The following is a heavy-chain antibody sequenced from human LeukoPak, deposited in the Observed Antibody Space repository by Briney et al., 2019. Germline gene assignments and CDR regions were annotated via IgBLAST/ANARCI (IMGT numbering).Heavy chain of an antibody. V-gene: IGHV3-23*01. Sequence: GGSLRLSCAASGFTFSSYAMSWVRQAPGKGLEWVSAISGSGGSTYYAGSVKGRFTISRDNSRNTLYLQMNSLRAEDTAVYYCAKDVSMGAAGTVYWGQGTLVTVSS. CDR3: AKDVSMGAAGTVY. D-gene: IGHD6-13*01. CDR2: ISGSGGST. J-gene: IGHJ4*02. CDR1: GFTFSSYA.